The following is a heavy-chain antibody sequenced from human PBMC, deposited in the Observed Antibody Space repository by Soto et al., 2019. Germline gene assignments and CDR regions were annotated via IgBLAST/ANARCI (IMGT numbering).Heavy chain of an antibody. Sequence: GGSLRLSCAGSGFTFSDYYMYWVRQVPGKGLEWVGRTRNKASSYTPEYAPSVKGRFTISRDESQDSMYLQMDSLKTEDTAVYYCARDTGGSYDYWGQGALVTVSS. J-gene: IGHJ4*02. CDR1: GFTFSDYY. V-gene: IGHV3-72*01. D-gene: IGHD3-16*01. CDR3: ARDTGGSYDY. CDR2: TRNKASSYTP.